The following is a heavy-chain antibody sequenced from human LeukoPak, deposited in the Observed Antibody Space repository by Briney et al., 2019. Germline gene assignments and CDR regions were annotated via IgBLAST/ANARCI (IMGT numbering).Heavy chain of an antibody. CDR1: GDSISSYF. V-gene: IGHV4-59*01. Sequence: SETLSLTCTVSGDSISSYFWSWIRQSPGKGLEWIGYTHYSGSTSYNPPLTSRVTISLDTSKNQFYLRLSSVTASDTAFYYCARDQRRDYGDFFDNWGQGTLVTVSS. CDR2: THYSGST. J-gene: IGHJ4*02. D-gene: IGHD3-16*01. CDR3: ARDQRRDYGDFFDN.